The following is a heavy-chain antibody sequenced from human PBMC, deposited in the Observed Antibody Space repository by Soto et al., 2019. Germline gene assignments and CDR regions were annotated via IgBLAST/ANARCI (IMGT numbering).Heavy chain of an antibody. J-gene: IGHJ6*03. V-gene: IGHV2-26*01. D-gene: IGHD6-6*01. Sequence: SGPTLVNPTETLTLTCTVSGFSLSNARMGVSWIRQPPGKALEWLAHIFSNDEKSYSTSLKSRLTISKDTSKSQVVLTMTNMDPVDTATYYCARMKSSSSPAPENYCYMVVWGKGTTVTVSS. CDR1: GFSLSNARMG. CDR2: IFSNDEK. CDR3: ARMKSSSSPAPENYCYMVV.